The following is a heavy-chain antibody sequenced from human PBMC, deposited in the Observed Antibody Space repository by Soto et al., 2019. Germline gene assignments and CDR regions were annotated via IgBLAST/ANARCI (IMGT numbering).Heavy chain of an antibody. V-gene: IGHV4-34*01. CDR3: ARVLGYCSGGSCSSVPRYYFAD. Sequence: SETLSLTCAVYGGSFSGYYWSWIRQPPGKGLEWIGEINHSGSTNYNPSLKSRVTISVDTSKNQFSLKLSSVTAADTAVYYCARVLGYCSGGSCSSVPRYYFADWGQGTLVTVAS. J-gene: IGHJ4*02. CDR2: INHSGST. D-gene: IGHD2-15*01. CDR1: GGSFSGYY.